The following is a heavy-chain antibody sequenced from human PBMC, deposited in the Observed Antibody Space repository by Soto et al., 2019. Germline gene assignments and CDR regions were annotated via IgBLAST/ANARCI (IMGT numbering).Heavy chain of an antibody. Sequence: GESLKIYCKGSGYSFTSYWISWVRQMPGKGLEWMGKMDPSDSYTNYRPSFQGHVTNSADKSIPTADLQWSSLKASDTATYYCASNKNWNYYYGMDVLGPGTTVTVPS. D-gene: IGHD1-1*01. V-gene: IGHV5-10-1*01. CDR1: GYSFTSYW. CDR3: ASNKNWNYYYGMDV. CDR2: MDPSDSYT. J-gene: IGHJ6*02.